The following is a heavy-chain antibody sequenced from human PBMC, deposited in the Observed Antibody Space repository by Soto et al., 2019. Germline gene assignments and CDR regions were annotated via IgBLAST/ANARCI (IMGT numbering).Heavy chain of an antibody. V-gene: IGHV4-31*03. J-gene: IGHJ4*02. CDR1: GGCIARDGYY. CDR3: AGQPSYGDPMDY. Sequence: SETLSLTCSVSGGCIARDGYYWSWVRQDPGQGLEWIGIVFYTGSNDYTPSITSRVAMSLDRSKNQFSLELRSLTAADTGVYFCAGQPSYGDPMDYWGQGTLVTVSS. D-gene: IGHD4-17*01. CDR2: VFYTGSN.